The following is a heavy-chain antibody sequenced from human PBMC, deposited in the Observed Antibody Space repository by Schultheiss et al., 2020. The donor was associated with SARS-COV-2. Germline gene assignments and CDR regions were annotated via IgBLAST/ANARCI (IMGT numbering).Heavy chain of an antibody. D-gene: IGHD3-16*01. Sequence: GGSLRLSCTASGFRFRSFGVHWVRQAPGKGLEWVTVKWFDDSNTYSAESVKGRITVSRDRSRNVMYLEMDDLRVEDTAVYYCARWGIYQPATMAFDIWGQGTMVTVSS. CDR1: GFRFRSFG. CDR2: KWFDDSNT. V-gene: IGHV3-33*01. J-gene: IGHJ3*02. CDR3: ARWGIYQPATMAFDI.